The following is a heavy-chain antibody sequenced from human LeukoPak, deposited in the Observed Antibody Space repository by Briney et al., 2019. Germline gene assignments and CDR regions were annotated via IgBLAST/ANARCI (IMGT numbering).Heavy chain of an antibody. Sequence: GGSLRLSCSASGFTFTTYAMHWVRQAPGKGLEYVSGISTDGIGTNYADSVKGRFTVSRDSSKNTLYLQMSSLRPEDTAVYYCVKGSFFPSSENGFDSWGQGTLVTVSS. CDR2: ISTDGIGT. CDR3: VKGSFFPSSENGFDS. V-gene: IGHV3-64D*09. J-gene: IGHJ4*02. CDR1: GFTFTTYA. D-gene: IGHD1-14*01.